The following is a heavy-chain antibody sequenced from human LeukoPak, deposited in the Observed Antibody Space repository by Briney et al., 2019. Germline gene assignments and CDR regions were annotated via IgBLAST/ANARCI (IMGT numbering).Heavy chain of an antibody. CDR3: AVGDSALGFEY. CDR1: GFVFDDYA. J-gene: IGHJ4*02. D-gene: IGHD3-16*01. CDR2: ITWDGGST. V-gene: IGHV3-43*01. Sequence: GGSLRLSCAASGFVFDDYALHWVRQAPGKGLEWVSLITWDGGSTHYSDSVRGRFTISRDNGKNSLYLQMDSLRTEDTAFYYCAVGDSALGFEYWGQGTLVSVS.